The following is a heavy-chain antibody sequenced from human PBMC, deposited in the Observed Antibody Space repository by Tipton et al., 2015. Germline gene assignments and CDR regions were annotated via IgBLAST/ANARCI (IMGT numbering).Heavy chain of an antibody. CDR1: GGSISSSNYY. J-gene: IGHJ6*02. Sequence: TLSLTCTVSGGSISSSNYYWGWIRQPPGKGLEWIGSIDYSGSTYYNPSLKSRVTISVDTSKNQFSLKLSSVTAADTAVYYCARETQAAAGSWMFYYGFNAWGQGTTVTVSS. D-gene: IGHD6-25*01. V-gene: IGHV4-39*02. CDR2: IDYSGST. CDR3: ARETQAAAGSWMFYYGFNA.